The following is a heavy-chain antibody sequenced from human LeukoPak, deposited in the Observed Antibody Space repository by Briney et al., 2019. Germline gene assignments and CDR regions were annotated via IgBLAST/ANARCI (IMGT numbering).Heavy chain of an antibody. Sequence: PGGSLRLSCAASDFTISTYNMNWVRQAPGKGPEWVSSISTSTNYIYYADSVKGRFTISRDNAKNSLYLQMNSLRVEDTDVYYCARDVGAAAPDAFDIWGQGTMVTVSS. V-gene: IGHV3-21*01. CDR1: DFTISTYN. CDR2: ISTSTNYI. J-gene: IGHJ3*02. D-gene: IGHD1-26*01. CDR3: ARDVGAAAPDAFDI.